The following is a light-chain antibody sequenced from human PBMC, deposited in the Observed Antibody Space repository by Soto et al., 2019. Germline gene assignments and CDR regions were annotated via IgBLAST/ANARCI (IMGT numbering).Light chain of an antibody. V-gene: IGKV3-11*01. CDR3: QQRSNWPPVYT. CDR2: DAS. CDR1: QSVNSY. Sequence: EIVLTQSPATLSLSPGERATLSCRASQSVNSYLAWYQHKPGQAPRLLIYDASNRATGIPARFSGSGSETDFTLTISSLEPEDFAVYYCQQRSNWPPVYTFGQGTKLEIK. J-gene: IGKJ2*01.